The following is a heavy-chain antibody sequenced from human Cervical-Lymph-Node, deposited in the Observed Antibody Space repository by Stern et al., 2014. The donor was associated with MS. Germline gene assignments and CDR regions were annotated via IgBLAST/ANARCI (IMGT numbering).Heavy chain of an antibody. J-gene: IGHJ6*02. CDR1: GFTFSDYY. CDR2: ISSSGSTI. V-gene: IGHV3-11*01. Sequence: MQLVESGGGLVKPGGSLRLSCAASGFTFSDYYMSWIRQAPGKGLEWVSYISSSGSTIYYADSVKGRFTISRDNAKNSLYLQMNSLRAEDTAVYYCARAHLKAIYYYYGMDVWGQGTTVTVSS. CDR3: ARAHLKAIYYYYGMDV.